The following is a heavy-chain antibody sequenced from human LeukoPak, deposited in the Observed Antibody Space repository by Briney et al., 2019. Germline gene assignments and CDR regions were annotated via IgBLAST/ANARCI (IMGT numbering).Heavy chain of an antibody. V-gene: IGHV3-53*01. D-gene: IGHD2-15*01. CDR1: GFTVSDDY. CDR2: LDSGGSA. CDR3: ARDHVVASGAVAY. J-gene: IGHJ4*02. Sequence: GGSLRLSCAASGFTVSDDYMSWFRQAPGKGLEWLSVLDSGGSAIYADSVRGRFTISRDNSRNTLHLQMDSLTIEDSALYYCARDHVVASGAVAYWGQGTLVTV.